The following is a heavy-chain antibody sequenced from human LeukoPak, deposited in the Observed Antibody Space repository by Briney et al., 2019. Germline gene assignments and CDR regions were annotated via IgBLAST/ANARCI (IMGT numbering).Heavy chain of an antibody. D-gene: IGHD2-15*01. V-gene: IGHV3-49*04. CDR1: GFTFGDYA. Sequence: GGSLRLSCTASGFTFGDYAMSWVRQAPGKWLEWVGFIRSKAYGGTTEYAASVKGRFTISRDDSKSIAYLQMNSLKTEDTAVYYCTRDRSSSSHSGSFDPWGQGTLVTVSS. CDR3: TRDRSSSSHSGSFDP. CDR2: IRSKAYGGTT. J-gene: IGHJ5*02.